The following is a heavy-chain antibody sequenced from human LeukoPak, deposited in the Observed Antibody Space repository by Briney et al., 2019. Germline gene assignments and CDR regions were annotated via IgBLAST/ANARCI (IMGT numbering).Heavy chain of an antibody. CDR1: GYTFTSYG. J-gene: IGHJ4*02. Sequence: VASVKVSCKASGYTFTSYGISWVRQAPGQRLEWMGWINAGNGNTKYSQKFQGRVTITRDTSASTAYMELSSLRSEDTAVYYCARGSGNDYGDYELDYWGQGTLVTVSS. CDR3: ARGSGNDYGDYELDY. CDR2: INAGNGNT. V-gene: IGHV1-3*01. D-gene: IGHD4-17*01.